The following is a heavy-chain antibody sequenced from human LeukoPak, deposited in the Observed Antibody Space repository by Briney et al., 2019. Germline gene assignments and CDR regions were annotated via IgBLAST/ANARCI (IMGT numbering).Heavy chain of an antibody. CDR1: GFTFSNYN. Sequence: GGSLRLSCAASGFTFSNYNMNWVRQAPGKGLEWVSYISSSSSTISYADSVKGRFTISRDNAKNSLYLQMNRLRAEDTAVYYCALRGGYTSGWYMRDYYMDVWGKGTTVTVSS. D-gene: IGHD6-19*01. CDR3: ALRGGYTSGWYMRDYYMDV. J-gene: IGHJ6*03. CDR2: ISSSSSTI. V-gene: IGHV3-48*01.